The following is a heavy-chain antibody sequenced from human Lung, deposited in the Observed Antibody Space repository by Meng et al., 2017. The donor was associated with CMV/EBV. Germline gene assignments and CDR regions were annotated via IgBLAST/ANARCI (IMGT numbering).Heavy chain of an antibody. D-gene: IGHD1-1*01. J-gene: IGHJ4*02. CDR2: TYYRSKWYN. V-gene: IGHV6-1*01. Sequence: SQTLSLTXVTSGDSVSSNSVAWNWIRQSPSRGLEWLGRTYYRSKWYNDYAVSVKSRITVNPDTSKNQFTLQLKSVTPEDTAVYNCARGYSHRFDYWGQGTLVTVSS. CDR1: GDSVSSNSVA. CDR3: ARGYSHRFDY.